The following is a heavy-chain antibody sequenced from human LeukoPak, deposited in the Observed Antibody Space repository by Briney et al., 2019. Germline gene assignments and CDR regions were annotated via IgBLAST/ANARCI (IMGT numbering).Heavy chain of an antibody. CDR1: GGSISSSSYC. V-gene: IGHV4-39*07. J-gene: IGHJ4*02. CDR3: ASSVVVIPIFDY. Sequence: PSETLSLTCTVSGGSISSSSYCWGWIRQPPGKGLEWIGSIYYSGSTYYNPSLKSRVTISVDTSKNQFSLKLSSVTAADTAVYYCASSVVVIPIFDYWGQGTLVTVSS. D-gene: IGHD2-15*01. CDR2: IYYSGST.